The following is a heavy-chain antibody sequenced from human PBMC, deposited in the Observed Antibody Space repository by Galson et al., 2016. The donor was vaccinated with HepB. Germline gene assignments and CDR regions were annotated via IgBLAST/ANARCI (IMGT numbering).Heavy chain of an antibody. J-gene: IGHJ4*01. CDR1: GGSLSGYY. CDR3: VRLGTAAAVANRRGSLY. CDR2: INHSGGT. D-gene: IGHD6-13*01. V-gene: IGHV4-34*01. Sequence: LSLTCAVYGGSLSGYYWSWIRQPPGKGLEWIGEINHSGGTNYNPSLKSRVTVSADTSRNQFFLSLTSVTAADTAIYYCVRLGTAAAVANRRGSLYWSHGTRVTVSS.